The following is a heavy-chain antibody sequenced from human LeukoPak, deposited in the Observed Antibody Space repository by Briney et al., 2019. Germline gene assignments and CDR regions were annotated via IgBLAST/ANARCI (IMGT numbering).Heavy chain of an antibody. Sequence: GGSLRLSCAASGFTFSSYGMYWVRQAPGKGLEWVAFIRYDGSNKYYADSVKGRFTISRDNSKNTLYLQMNSLRAEDTAVYYCAKVRGVVVVASNEFDYWGQGTLVTVSS. J-gene: IGHJ4*02. CDR2: IRYDGSNK. V-gene: IGHV3-30*02. D-gene: IGHD2-15*01. CDR3: AKVRGVVVVASNEFDY. CDR1: GFTFSSYG.